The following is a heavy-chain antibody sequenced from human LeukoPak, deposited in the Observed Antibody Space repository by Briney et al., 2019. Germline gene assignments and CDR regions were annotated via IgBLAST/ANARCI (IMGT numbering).Heavy chain of an antibody. CDR2: INHSGST. CDR1: GGSFSGYY. D-gene: IGHD6-13*01. J-gene: IGHJ4*02. V-gene: IGHV4-34*01. Sequence: PSETLSLTCAVYGGSFSGYYWSWIRQPPGKGLEGIGEINHSGSTNYNPSLKSRVTISVDTSKDQFSLKLSSVTAADTAVYYCARAGIAAARDYWGQGTLVTVSS. CDR3: ARAGIAAARDY.